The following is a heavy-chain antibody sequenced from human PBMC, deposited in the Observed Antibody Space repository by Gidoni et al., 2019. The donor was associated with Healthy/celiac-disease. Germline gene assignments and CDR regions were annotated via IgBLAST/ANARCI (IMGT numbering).Heavy chain of an antibody. CDR3: ARSSYYYGSGSYSPLDY. J-gene: IGHJ4*02. CDR2: MNPNSGNT. D-gene: IGHD3-10*01. Sequence: VQLLPSGAEVKKPGASVQVSCKASGSTLTSYDINWFRQSTGQGLEWMGRMNPNSGNTGYEQKFQGRVTMTRNTSISTAYRELSSLRSEDTAVYYCARSSYYYGSGSYSPLDYWGQGTLVTVSS. CDR1: GSTLTSYD. V-gene: IGHV1-8*01.